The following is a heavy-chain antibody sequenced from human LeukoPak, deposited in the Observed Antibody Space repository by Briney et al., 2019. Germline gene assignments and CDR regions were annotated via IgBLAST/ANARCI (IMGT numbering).Heavy chain of an antibody. CDR1: GYTLTELS. D-gene: IGHD3-16*02. CDR2: FDPEDGET. J-gene: IGHJ4*02. Sequence: GASMKVSCKVSGYTLTELSMHWVRQAPGKGLEWMGGFDPEDGETIYAQKFQGRVTMTEDTSTDTAYMELSSLRSEDTAVYYCATGITFGGVIVPYYFDYWGQGTLVTVSS. V-gene: IGHV1-24*01. CDR3: ATGITFGGVIVPYYFDY.